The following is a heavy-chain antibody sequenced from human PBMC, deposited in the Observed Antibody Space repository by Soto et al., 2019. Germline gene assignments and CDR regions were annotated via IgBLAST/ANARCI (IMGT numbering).Heavy chain of an antibody. CDR2: FDPEDGET. Sequence: ASVKVSCKVSGYTLTELSMHWVRQAPGKGLEWMGGFDPEDGETIYAQKFQGRVTITRDTSASTAYMELSSLRSEDTAVYYCARDFSGYDLSYGMDVWGQGTTVTVSS. V-gene: IGHV1-24*01. CDR1: GYTLTELS. J-gene: IGHJ6*02. CDR3: ARDFSGYDLSYGMDV. D-gene: IGHD3-22*01.